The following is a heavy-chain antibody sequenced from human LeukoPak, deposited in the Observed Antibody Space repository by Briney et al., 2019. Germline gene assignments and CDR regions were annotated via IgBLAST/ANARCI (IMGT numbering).Heavy chain of an antibody. D-gene: IGHD4-17*01. CDR1: GGSISSGDYY. CDR3: ARETLTTSRWFDP. J-gene: IGHJ5*02. Sequence: SQTLSLTCTVSGGSISSGDYYWSWIRQPPGKGLEWIGYIYYSGSTYYNPSLKSRVTISVDTSKNRFPPKLSSVTAADTAVYYCARETLTTSRWFDPWGQGTLVTVSS. V-gene: IGHV4-30-4*01. CDR2: IYYSGST.